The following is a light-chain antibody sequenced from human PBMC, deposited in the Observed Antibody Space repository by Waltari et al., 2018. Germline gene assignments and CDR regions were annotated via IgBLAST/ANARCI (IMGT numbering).Light chain of an antibody. J-gene: IGLJ3*02. V-gene: IGLV8-61*01. CDR1: SGSLSTTSY. CDR2: KAN. Sequence: TVVTQEPSLSVSPGGTVTLTCALSSGSLSTTSYATWYQQTPGQAPRTLVYKANARSSGVPDRFSCSILGNTAALTITGAQADAECDYYCALYMGSGSWVVGGGTRLTVL. CDR3: ALYMGSGSWV.